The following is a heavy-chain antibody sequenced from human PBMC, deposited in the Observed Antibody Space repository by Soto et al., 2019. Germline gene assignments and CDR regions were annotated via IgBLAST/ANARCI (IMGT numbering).Heavy chain of an antibody. J-gene: IGHJ3*02. Sequence: PSETLSLTCTVSGGSMSSYYWNWIRQPPGKGLEWIGYIYYSGRINYNPSLNNRVTISVDTSKNQFSLNLTSVTAADTAVYYCARRPGFGHAFDIWGQGTMVTVSS. CDR1: GGSMSSYY. D-gene: IGHD3-10*01. CDR3: ARRPGFGHAFDI. V-gene: IGHV4-59*08. CDR2: IYYSGRI.